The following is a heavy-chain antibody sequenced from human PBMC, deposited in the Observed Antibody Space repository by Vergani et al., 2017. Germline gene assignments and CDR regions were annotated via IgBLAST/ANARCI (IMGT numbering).Heavy chain of an antibody. CDR3: AEKGGGESGWLRPWAYNWFDP. D-gene: IGHD5-24*01. Sequence: EVQLLESGGGLVQPGGSLRLSCAASGFTFSSYAMSWVRQAPGKGLEWVSAISGSGGSTYYADSVKGRFTISRDNSKNTLYLQMNSLRAEDTAVYYCAEKGGGESGWLRPWAYNWFDPWGQGTLVTVSS. V-gene: IGHV3-23*01. CDR1: GFTFSSYA. J-gene: IGHJ5*02. CDR2: ISGSGGST.